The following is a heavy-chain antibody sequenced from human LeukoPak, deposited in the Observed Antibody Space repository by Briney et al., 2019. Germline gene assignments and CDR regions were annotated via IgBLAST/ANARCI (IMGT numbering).Heavy chain of an antibody. J-gene: IGHJ4*02. CDR3: ARGMYGNYNVDY. Sequence: GGSLRLSCAASGFTFSSYWMSWVRQAPGKGLEWVANIRQDGSEKYYVDSVKGRFTISRDYAKNSLYLQINSLRAEDTAVYYCARGMYGNYNVDYWGQGTLVTVSS. CDR2: IRQDGSEK. CDR1: GFTFSSYW. V-gene: IGHV3-7*01. D-gene: IGHD3-22*01.